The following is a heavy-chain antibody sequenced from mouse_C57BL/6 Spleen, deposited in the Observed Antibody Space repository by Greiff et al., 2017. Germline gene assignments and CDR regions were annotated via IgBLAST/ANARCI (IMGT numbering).Heavy chain of an antibody. CDR3: ARWGYYGSRPWFAY. Sequence: QVQLQQPGAELVMPGASVKLSCKASGYTFTSYWMHWVKQRPGQGLEWIGEIDPSDSYTNYNQKFKGKSTLTVDKSSSTAYMQLSSLTSEDSAVYYCARWGYYGSRPWFAYWGQGTLVTVSA. J-gene: IGHJ3*01. CDR1: GYTFTSYW. V-gene: IGHV1-69*01. D-gene: IGHD1-1*01. CDR2: IDPSDSYT.